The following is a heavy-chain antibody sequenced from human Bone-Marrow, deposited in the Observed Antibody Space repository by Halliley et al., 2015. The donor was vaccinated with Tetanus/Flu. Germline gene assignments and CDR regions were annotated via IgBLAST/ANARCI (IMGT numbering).Heavy chain of an antibody. CDR1: RFNFSSYS. D-gene: IGHD6-19*01. Sequence: SLRLSCAASRFNFSSYSMNWVRQAPGKGLEWVSSISASGAYIFYADSVRGRFTISRDNAENSLYLQMNNLRAEDTAVYYCARDPALVRQWVAGTGHPFDYWGQGTLVTVSS. V-gene: IGHV3-21*01. J-gene: IGHJ4*02. CDR2: ISASGAYI. CDR3: ARDPALVRQWVAGTGHPFDY.